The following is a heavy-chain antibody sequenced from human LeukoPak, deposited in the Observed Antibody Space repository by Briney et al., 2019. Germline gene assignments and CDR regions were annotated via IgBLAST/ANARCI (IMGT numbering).Heavy chain of an antibody. CDR2: IASDGSST. J-gene: IGHJ4*02. Sequence: GGPLRLSCAASGLTFSSYWMNWLRQPPGKGLVWVSRIASDGSSTTYADSVKGRFSISRDNAKNTLYLQMNSLRVEDTAVYYCARGRPHGNDYWGQGTLVTVSS. CDR1: GLTFSSYW. D-gene: IGHD4-23*01. CDR3: ARGRPHGNDY. V-gene: IGHV3-74*01.